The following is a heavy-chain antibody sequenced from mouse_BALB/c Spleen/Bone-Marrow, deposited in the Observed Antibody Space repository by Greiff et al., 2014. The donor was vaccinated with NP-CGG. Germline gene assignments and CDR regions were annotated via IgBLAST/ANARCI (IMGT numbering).Heavy chain of an antibody. V-gene: IGHV1-9*01. CDR2: ILPGSGTT. J-gene: IGHJ3*01. CDR1: GYTFSTYW. Sequence: QVQLKHSGAELMKPGASVKISCKATGYTFSTYWIEWVKQRPGHGLEWIGEILPGSGTTNYNEKFKGKATFTADTSSNTAYMQLSSLTSEDSAVYYCARLITTGGFAYWGQGTLVTVSA. CDR3: ARLITTGGFAY. D-gene: IGHD2-4*01.